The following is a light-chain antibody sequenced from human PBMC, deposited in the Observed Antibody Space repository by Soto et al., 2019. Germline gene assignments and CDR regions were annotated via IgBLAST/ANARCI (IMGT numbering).Light chain of an antibody. CDR3: SSYTTSNTRQIV. Sequence: QSVLTQPRSVSGSPGQSVSISCTGTSGGVGSYIHVSWYQQHPGRAPKLMIYDVDERPSGVPDRFSGSKSGNTASLTISGLQAEDEADYYCSSYTTSNTRQIVFGTGTKVTVL. V-gene: IGLV2-11*01. CDR2: DVD. CDR1: SGGVGSYIH. J-gene: IGLJ1*01.